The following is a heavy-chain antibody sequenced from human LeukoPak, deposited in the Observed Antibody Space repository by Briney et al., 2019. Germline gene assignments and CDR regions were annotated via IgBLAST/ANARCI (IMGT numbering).Heavy chain of an antibody. D-gene: IGHD1-26*01. CDR3: ARSWKLLQNFDS. CDR1: GFNFNTYT. CDR2: ISYDGGDK. J-gene: IGHJ4*02. V-gene: IGHV3-30*04. Sequence: GGSLRLSCAASGFNFNTYTMHWVGQAPGKGLEGVAVISYDGGDKFYADSVKGRFTISRDNSKNTLYLQMNNLRTEDTAVYFCARSWKLLQNFDSWGQGTLVTVSS.